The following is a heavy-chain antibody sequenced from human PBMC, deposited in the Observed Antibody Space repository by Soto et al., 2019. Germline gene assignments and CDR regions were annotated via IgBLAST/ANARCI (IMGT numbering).Heavy chain of an antibody. J-gene: IGHJ4*02. CDR2: ISSTSNYI. CDR3: ARESEDLTSNFDY. CDR1: GFTFTRYS. Sequence: PGGSLRLSCAASGFTFTRYSMNWVRQAPGKGLEWVSSISSTSNYIYYGDSMKGRFTISRDNAKNSLYLEMNSLRAEDTAVYYCARESEDLTSNFDYWGQGTLVTVSS. V-gene: IGHV3-21*06.